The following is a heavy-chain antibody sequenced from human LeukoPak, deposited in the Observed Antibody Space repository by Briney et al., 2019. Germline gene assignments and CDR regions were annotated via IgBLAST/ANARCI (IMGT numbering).Heavy chain of an antibody. J-gene: IGHJ3*02. Sequence: PGRSLRLSCAASGFTFSSYGMHWVRQAPGKGLEWVAVIWYDGSNKYYADSVKGRFTISRDNAKNSLYLQMNSLRAEDTAVYYCARDSTGTGAFDIWGQGTMVTVSS. V-gene: IGHV3-33*01. D-gene: IGHD1-1*01. CDR1: GFTFSSYG. CDR3: ARDSTGTGAFDI. CDR2: IWYDGSNK.